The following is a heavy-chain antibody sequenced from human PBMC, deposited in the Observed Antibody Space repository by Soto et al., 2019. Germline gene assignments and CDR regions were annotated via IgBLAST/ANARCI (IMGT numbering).Heavy chain of an antibody. CDR1: GLTFSSYS. CDR3: AXDXXXXXXXXXXGXDV. CDR2: ISSSSSYI. V-gene: IGHV3-21*04. Sequence: GSLRLSCAASGLTFSSYSMNWVRQAPGKGLEWVSSISSSSSYIYYADSVKGRFTISRDNSKNTLYLQMNSLRADDTAVYYCAXDXXXXXXXXXXGXDVWGQGTTVTVSS. J-gene: IGHJ6*02.